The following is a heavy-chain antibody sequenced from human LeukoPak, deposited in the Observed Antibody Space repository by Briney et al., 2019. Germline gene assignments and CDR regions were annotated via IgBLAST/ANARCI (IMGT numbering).Heavy chain of an antibody. D-gene: IGHD6-13*01. CDR2: ISSSGGST. J-gene: IGHJ5*02. Sequence: PGGSLRLSCAASGFTFSSYAMSWVRQAPGKGLEWVSAISSSGGSTYYADSVNGRFAISRDNSKNTLYLQMNSLRAEDTAVYYCAKVGGTTGWVSSSWYAHPFDPWGQGTLVTVSS. CDR3: AKVGGTTGWVSSSWYAHPFDP. CDR1: GFTFSSYA. V-gene: IGHV3-23*01.